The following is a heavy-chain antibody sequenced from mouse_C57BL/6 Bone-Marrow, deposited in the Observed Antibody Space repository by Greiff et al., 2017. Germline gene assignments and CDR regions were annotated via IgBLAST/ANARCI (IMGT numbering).Heavy chain of an antibody. D-gene: IGHD1-1*01. Sequence: EVQLVESGGGLVQPKGSLKLSCAASGFSFNTYAMNWVRQAPGKGLEWVARIRSKSNNYATYYADSVKDRFTISRDDSESMLYLQMNNLKTEDTAMYYCVSGGLGLLLYWGQGTTLTVSS. CDR1: GFSFNTYA. CDR3: VSGGLGLLLY. CDR2: IRSKSNNYAT. J-gene: IGHJ2*01. V-gene: IGHV10-1*01.